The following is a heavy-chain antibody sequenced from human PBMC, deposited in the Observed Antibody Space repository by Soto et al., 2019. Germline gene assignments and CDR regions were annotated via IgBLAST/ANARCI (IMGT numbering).Heavy chain of an antibody. CDR1: SGSISSSNW. J-gene: IGHJ6*03. Sequence: QVQLQESGPGLVKPSGTLSLTCAVSSGSISSSNWWSWVREPPGKGLEWIGEIYHSGSTNYNPSLKSRVTRSVDKSKNQFYLKLSSVTAAATAVDYCARRGGRYYYYYYMDVWGKGTTVTVSS. CDR3: ARRGGRYYYYYYMDV. CDR2: IYHSGST. V-gene: IGHV4-4*02.